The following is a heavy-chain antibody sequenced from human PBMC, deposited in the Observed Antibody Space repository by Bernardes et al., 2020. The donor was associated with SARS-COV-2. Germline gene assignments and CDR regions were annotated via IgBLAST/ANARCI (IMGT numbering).Heavy chain of an antibody. J-gene: IGHJ2*01. D-gene: IGHD4-17*01. CDR3: ARVRWLGYGNYDGHWYFDH. V-gene: IGHV1-18*01. Sequence: ASVQVSCKASGYTFTNYGVTWVRQAPGQGLEWMGWISAYNGDTKYAQNLQGRVTMTTDTSTSKAYLELRSLRSDDTAVYYCARVRWLGYGNYDGHWYFDHWGRGTLVTVSS. CDR1: GYTFTNYG. CDR2: ISAYNGDT.